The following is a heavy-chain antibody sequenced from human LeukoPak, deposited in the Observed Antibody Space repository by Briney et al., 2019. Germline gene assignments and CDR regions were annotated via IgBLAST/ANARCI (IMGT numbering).Heavy chain of an antibody. J-gene: IGHJ5*02. D-gene: IGHD3-10*01. CDR1: GGSISSYY. Sequence: SETLSLTCTVSGGSISSYYWSWIRQPPGKGLEWIGYIYYSGSTKYNPSLKSRVTISVDTSKNQFSLKLSSVTAADTAVYYCARELIWFGELPPSTNWFDPWGQGTLVTVSS. CDR2: IYYSGST. CDR3: ARELIWFGELPPSTNWFDP. V-gene: IGHV4-59*01.